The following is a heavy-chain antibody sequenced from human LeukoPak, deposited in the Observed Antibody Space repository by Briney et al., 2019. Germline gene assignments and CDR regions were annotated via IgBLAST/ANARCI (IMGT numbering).Heavy chain of an antibody. CDR1: GGTFSSYA. Sequence: GASVKVSCKASGGTFSSYAISWVRQAPGQGLEWMGGIIPIFGTANYAQKFQGRVTITADESTSTAYMELSSLGSEDTAVYYCARGPSYNWNTAPIELDYWGQGTLVTVSS. J-gene: IGHJ4*02. D-gene: IGHD1/OR15-1a*01. V-gene: IGHV1-69*13. CDR3: ARGPSYNWNTAPIELDY. CDR2: IIPIFGTA.